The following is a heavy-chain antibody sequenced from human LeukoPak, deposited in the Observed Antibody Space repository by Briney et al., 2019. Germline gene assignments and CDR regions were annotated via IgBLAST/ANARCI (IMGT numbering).Heavy chain of an antibody. D-gene: IGHD6-19*01. Sequence: ASVKISCKASGYTFTVYAFSWVRQVPGQGLEWMGWIRAYNGDRNYPQKFQARVTMTTDTSTSTAYLDLWDLRSDDTGIYYCARDVGGKAVAGTIDYWGQGTLVTVSS. CDR3: ARDVGGKAVAGTIDY. J-gene: IGHJ4*02. CDR2: IRAYNGDR. V-gene: IGHV1-18*01. CDR1: GYTFTVYA.